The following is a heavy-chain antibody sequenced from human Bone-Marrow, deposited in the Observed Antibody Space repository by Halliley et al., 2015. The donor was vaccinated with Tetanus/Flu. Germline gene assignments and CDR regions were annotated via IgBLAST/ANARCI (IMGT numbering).Heavy chain of an antibody. J-gene: IGHJ4*02. V-gene: IGHV4-59*09. CDR3: ARGTNWNDGTTPFTSFFDY. CDR2: YSGRI. Sequence: YSGRIDYTPSLKSRVAISVDTSKNQFSLKLRSVTAADTALYYCARGTNWNDGTTPFTSFFDYWGQGSQVTVSS. D-gene: IGHD1-20*01.